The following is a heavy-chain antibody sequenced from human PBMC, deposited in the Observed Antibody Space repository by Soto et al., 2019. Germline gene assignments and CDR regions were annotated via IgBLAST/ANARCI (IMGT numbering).Heavy chain of an antibody. CDR1: GFNFSSNW. V-gene: IGHV3-7*04. CDR3: AREVVVSRGASYFGY. Sequence: GGSLRLSCVGSGFNFSSNWMTWVRQAPGKGLEWVANIRQDGSEINYVDSVKGRFTISRDNTKNSLYLQMNSLRAEDTAIYYCAREVVVSRGASYFGYWGPGTLVTVSS. J-gene: IGHJ4*02. D-gene: IGHD2-2*01. CDR2: IRQDGSEI.